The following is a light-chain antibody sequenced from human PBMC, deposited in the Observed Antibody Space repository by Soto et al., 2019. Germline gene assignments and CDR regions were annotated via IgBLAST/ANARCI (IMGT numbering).Light chain of an antibody. CDR2: WAS. V-gene: IGKV4-1*01. Sequence: DIVMTQSPDSLAISLGERATINCKSSQSVLYSPNNKNYLAWYQQKPGQPPKLLISWASTRESGVPDRFSGSGSGTDSSLTISSLQAEDVAVYYCQEYYTPQFTFGQGTKLGIK. J-gene: IGKJ2*01. CDR3: QEYYTPQFT. CDR1: QSVLYSPNNKNY.